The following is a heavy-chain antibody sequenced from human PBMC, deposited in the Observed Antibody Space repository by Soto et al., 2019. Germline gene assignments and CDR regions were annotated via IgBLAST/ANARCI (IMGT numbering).Heavy chain of an antibody. CDR2: IKSKTDGGTT. V-gene: IGHV3-15*07. D-gene: IGHD3-3*01. CDR3: TTGAPTYYDFWSGYYTGYYYYGMDV. Sequence: EVQLVESGGGLVKPGGSLRLSCAASGFTFSNAWMNWVRQAPGKGLEWVGRIKSKTDGGTTDYAAPVKGRFTISRDDSKNTLYLQMNSLKTEDTAVYYCTTGAPTYYDFWSGYYTGYYYYGMDVWGQGTTVTASS. CDR1: GFTFSNAW. J-gene: IGHJ6*02.